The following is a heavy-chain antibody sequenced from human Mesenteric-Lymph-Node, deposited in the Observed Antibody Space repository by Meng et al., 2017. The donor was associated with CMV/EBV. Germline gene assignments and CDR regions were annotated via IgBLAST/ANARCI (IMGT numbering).Heavy chain of an antibody. CDR1: SYS. Sequence: SYSMDWVRQSPGKGLEWVSSITSSGTYMYYADSVKGRFTISRENAHNSLYLEINNLRAEDTAIYYCARAYNYYYDRSNYYRWAFDIWGRGTKVTVSS. V-gene: IGHV3-21*01. CDR2: ITSSGTYM. D-gene: IGHD3-22*01. J-gene: IGHJ3*02. CDR3: ARAYNYYYDRSNYYRWAFDI.